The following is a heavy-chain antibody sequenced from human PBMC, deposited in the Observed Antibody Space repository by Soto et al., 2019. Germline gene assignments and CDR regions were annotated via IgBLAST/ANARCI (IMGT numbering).Heavy chain of an antibody. D-gene: IGHD3-10*01. J-gene: IGHJ6*02. CDR2: IIPIFGTA. V-gene: IGHV1-69*06. Sequence: SVKVSCKASGGTFSSYAISWVRQAPGQGLEWMGGIIPIFGTANCAQKFQGRVTITADKSTSTAYMELSSLRSEDTAVYYCATDGDYYGMDVWGQGTTVTVSS. CDR1: GGTFSSYA. CDR3: ATDGDYYGMDV.